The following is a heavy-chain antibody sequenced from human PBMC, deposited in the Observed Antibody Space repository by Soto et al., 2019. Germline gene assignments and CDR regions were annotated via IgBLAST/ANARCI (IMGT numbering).Heavy chain of an antibody. Sequence: PSETLSLTCTVSGDSISTDYWSWIRQSPGKGLEWIGFIYYGGSTNYNPSLKSRVTISVDTPKNQFSLKLSSVTAADTAVYYCARSGSGSYSPYYYYYGMDVWGQGTTVTVSS. J-gene: IGHJ6*02. CDR1: GDSISTDY. V-gene: IGHV4-59*08. CDR3: ARSGSGSYSPYYYYYGMDV. CDR2: IYYGGST. D-gene: IGHD3-10*01.